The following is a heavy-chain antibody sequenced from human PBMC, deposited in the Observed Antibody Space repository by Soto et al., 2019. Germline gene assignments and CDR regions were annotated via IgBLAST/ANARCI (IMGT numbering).Heavy chain of an antibody. CDR3: ARGLMTTVTTARYYFDY. V-gene: IGHV4-59*01. J-gene: IGHJ4*02. CDR1: GGCISSYY. CDR2: IYYSGST. Sequence: SETLSLTCTVSGGCISSYYWSWIRQPPGKGLEWIGYIYYSGSTNYNPSLKSRVTISVDTSKNQFSLKLSSVTAADTAVYYYARGLMTTVTTARYYFDYWGQGTLVTVSS. D-gene: IGHD4-17*01.